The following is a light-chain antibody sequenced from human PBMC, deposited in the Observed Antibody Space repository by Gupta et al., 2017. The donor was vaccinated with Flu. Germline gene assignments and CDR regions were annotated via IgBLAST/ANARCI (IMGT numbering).Light chain of an antibody. CDR3: QQQNNRHPTIT. CDR1: QSLGGY. Sequence: TLSSSPGERATLACRARQSLGGYLVWNKEKPGQATGLHMYDESNVAMGVSCKFSGSGDGTDYNLTINNRDPEDVEVYSCQQQNNRHPTITFGQGTKVDI. V-gene: IGKV3-11*01. J-gene: IGKJ3*01. CDR2: DES.